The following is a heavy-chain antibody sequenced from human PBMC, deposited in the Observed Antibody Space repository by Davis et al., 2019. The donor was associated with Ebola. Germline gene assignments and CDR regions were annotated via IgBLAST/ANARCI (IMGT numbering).Heavy chain of an antibody. CDR1: GFTFSSFE. CDR2: ISVSGGTT. V-gene: IGHV3-48*03. CDR3: VRDWDGSGSFDY. J-gene: IGHJ4*02. D-gene: IGHD1-26*01. Sequence: PGGSLRLSCSASGFTFSSFEMNWVRQTPGKGLEWLSYISVSGGTTYYADSVKGRFTISRDNAKSSLYLQMNSLRAEDTAVYYCVRDWDGSGSFDYWGQGTLVTVSS.